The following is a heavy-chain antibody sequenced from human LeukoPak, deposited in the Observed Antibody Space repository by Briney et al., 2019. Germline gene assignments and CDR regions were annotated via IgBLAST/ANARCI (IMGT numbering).Heavy chain of an antibody. D-gene: IGHD6-19*01. J-gene: IGHJ6*02. CDR1: GYTFTDYY. Sequence: GASVKVSCKASGYTFTDYYLHWVRQAPGQGLEWVGRINPNSGGTNFAQRFQGRVTLTRDTSITTAYMELNSLRSDDTAIYYCACLYQWQVSYYSHGMDVWGQGTTVTV. V-gene: IGHV1-2*06. CDR2: INPNSGGT. CDR3: ACLYQWQVSYYSHGMDV.